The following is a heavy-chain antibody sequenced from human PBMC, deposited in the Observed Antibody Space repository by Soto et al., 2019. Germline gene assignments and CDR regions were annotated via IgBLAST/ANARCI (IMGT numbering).Heavy chain of an antibody. CDR3: ARDLVAAAHYYYYGMDV. CDR1: GGSISNSNW. Sequence: SETLCLTCAVSGGSISNSNWWSWVRQPPGKGLEWIGEIYHSGSTNYNPSLKSRVTISVDKSKNQFSLRLSSVTATDTAVYYCARDLVAAAHYYYYGMDVWGQGTTVTVSS. V-gene: IGHV4-4*02. D-gene: IGHD6-13*01. J-gene: IGHJ6*02. CDR2: IYHSGST.